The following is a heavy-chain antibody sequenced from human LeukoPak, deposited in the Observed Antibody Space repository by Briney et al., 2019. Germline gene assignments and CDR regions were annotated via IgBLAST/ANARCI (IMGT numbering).Heavy chain of an antibody. V-gene: IGHV4-39*01. CDR3: ARLAPGQLLFDY. CDR2: IYYSGST. D-gene: IGHD2-2*01. J-gene: IGHJ4*02. CDR1: GGSISSSSYY. Sequence: SETLSLTCTVSGGSISSSSYYWGWIRQPPGKGLEWIGSIYYSGSTYYNPSLKSRVTISVDTSKNQFSLKLSSVTAADTAVYYCARLAPGQLLFDYWGQGTLVTVSS.